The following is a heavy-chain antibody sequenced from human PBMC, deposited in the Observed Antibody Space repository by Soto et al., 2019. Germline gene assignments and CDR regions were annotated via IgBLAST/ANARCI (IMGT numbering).Heavy chain of an antibody. D-gene: IGHD6-19*01. CDR3: ARRSSGWHWFDP. J-gene: IGHJ5*02. CDR2: ISYSGST. V-gene: IGHV4-39*01. Sequence: SETLSLTCTVSDGSISSSSYYWGWIRQPPGKGLEWIGSISYSGSTDYNPSLKSRVTISVDTSKNQFSLKLSSVTAADTAVYYCARRSSGWHWFDPWGQGTLVT. CDR1: DGSISSSSYY.